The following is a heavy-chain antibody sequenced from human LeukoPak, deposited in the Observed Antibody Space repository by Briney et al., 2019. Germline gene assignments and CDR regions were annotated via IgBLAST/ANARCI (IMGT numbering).Heavy chain of an antibody. CDR3: AKEGRSLQTY. D-gene: IGHD5-24*01. CDR2: ISGSGGST. J-gene: IGHJ4*02. V-gene: IGHV3-23*01. CDR1: GFTFSSYW. Sequence: PGGSLRLSCAASGFTFSSYWMSWVRQAPGKGLEWVSAISGSGGSTYYADSVKGRFTISRDDAKNSLYLQMNSLRVEDTTVYYCAKEGRSLQTYWGQGTLVTVSS.